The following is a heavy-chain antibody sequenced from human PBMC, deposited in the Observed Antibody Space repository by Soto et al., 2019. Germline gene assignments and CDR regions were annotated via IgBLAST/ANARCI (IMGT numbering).Heavy chain of an antibody. CDR1: GYTFTGYY. D-gene: IGHD3-9*01. J-gene: IGHJ6*02. CDR3: ARDTDVLRYFDWLPSGGMDV. V-gene: IGHV1-2*04. CDR2: INPNSGGT. Sequence: ASVKVSCKASGYTFTGYYMHWVRQAPGQGLEWMGWINPNSGGTNYAQKFQGWVTMTRDTSISTAYMELSRLRSYDTAVYYCARDTDVLRYFDWLPSGGMDVWGQGTTVTVSS.